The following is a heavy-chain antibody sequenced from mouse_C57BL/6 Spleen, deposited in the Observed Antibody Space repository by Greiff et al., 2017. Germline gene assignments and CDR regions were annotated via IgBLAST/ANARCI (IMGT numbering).Heavy chain of an antibody. Sequence: DVKLQESGAELVKPGASVKLSCTASGFNIKDYYMHWVKQRTEQGLEWIGRIDPEDGQTKYAPKFQGKATITADTSSNSAYLQLRSLTSEDTAVYYCARYYGNLYAMDYWGQGTSVTVSS. D-gene: IGHD2-1*01. J-gene: IGHJ4*01. CDR3: ARYYGNLYAMDY. CDR1: GFNIKDYY. CDR2: IDPEDGQT. V-gene: IGHV14-2*01.